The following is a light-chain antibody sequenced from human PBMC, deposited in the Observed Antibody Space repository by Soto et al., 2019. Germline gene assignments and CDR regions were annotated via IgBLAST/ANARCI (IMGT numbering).Light chain of an antibody. CDR3: QQYGSSPPLT. CDR2: GAS. V-gene: IGKV3-20*01. Sequence: EIVLTQSPGTLSLSPGERATLSCSASQSVSSSYLAWYQQKPGQAPRLLIYGASSRATGIPDRFSGSGSGTDFTLTIIRLEPEDFAVYYCQQYGSSPPLTFGGGTKGESK. J-gene: IGKJ4*01. CDR1: QSVSSSY.